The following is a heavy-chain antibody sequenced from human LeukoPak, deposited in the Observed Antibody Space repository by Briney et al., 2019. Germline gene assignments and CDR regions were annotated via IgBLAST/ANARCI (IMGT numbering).Heavy chain of an antibody. D-gene: IGHD3-22*01. J-gene: IGHJ4*02. CDR3: ARNLSVLVGYYDSSGYYHIQDY. Sequence: ASVKVSCKASGYTFTSYGISWVRQAPGQGLEWMGWISAYNGNTNYAQKLQGRVTMTTDTSTSTAYMELRSLRSDDTAVYYCARNLSVLVGYYDSSGYYHIQDYGGQGTLLTVSS. CDR2: ISAYNGNT. CDR1: GYTFTSYG. V-gene: IGHV1-18*01.